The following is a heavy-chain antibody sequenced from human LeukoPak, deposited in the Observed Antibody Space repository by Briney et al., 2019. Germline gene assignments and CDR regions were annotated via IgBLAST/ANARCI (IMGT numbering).Heavy chain of an antibody. Sequence: PSETLSLTCTVFGGSISSGGYYWSWIRQPPGKGLEWIGYIYHSGSTYYNPSLKSRVTISVDRSKNQFSLKMSSVTAADTAVYYCARDQLGIRAFDIWGQGTMVTVSS. J-gene: IGHJ3*02. CDR2: IYHSGST. D-gene: IGHD6-13*01. CDR1: GGSISSGGYY. V-gene: IGHV4-30-2*01. CDR3: ARDQLGIRAFDI.